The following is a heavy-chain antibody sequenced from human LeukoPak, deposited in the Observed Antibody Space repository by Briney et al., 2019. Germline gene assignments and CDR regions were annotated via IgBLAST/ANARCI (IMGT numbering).Heavy chain of an antibody. D-gene: IGHD3-22*01. J-gene: IGHJ4*02. V-gene: IGHV3-7*01. CDR1: GFTFSSYW. CDR3: ARDYYDGSGYTLRAN. Sequence: TGGSLRLSCAASGFTFSSYWMSWVRQAPGKGLEWVANIKQDGSEKYYVDSVKGRFTISRDNTKTSLYLQMNSLRAEDTAVYYCARDYYDGSGYTLRANWGQGTLVTVSS. CDR2: IKQDGSEK.